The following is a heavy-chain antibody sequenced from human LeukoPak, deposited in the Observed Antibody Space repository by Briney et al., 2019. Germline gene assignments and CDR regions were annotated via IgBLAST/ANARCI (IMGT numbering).Heavy chain of an antibody. D-gene: IGHD2-21*01. J-gene: IGHJ4*02. V-gene: IGHV3-15*01. CDR1: GFTFSNAW. Sequence: PGGSLRLSCAASGFTFSNAWMSWVRQAPGKGLEWVGRIKSKTDGGTTDYAAPVKGRFTISRDDSKNTLDLQMNSLKTEDTAVYYCTTHREDCGGDCYSGGIDYWGQGTLVTVSS. CDR2: IKSKTDGGTT. CDR3: TTHREDCGGDCYSGGIDY.